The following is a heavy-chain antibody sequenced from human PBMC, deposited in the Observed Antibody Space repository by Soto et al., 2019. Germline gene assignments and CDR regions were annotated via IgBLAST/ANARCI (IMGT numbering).Heavy chain of an antibody. CDR2: ISGSGGST. J-gene: IGHJ4*02. D-gene: IGHD6-19*01. CDR1: GFTFSSYA. CDR3: AKAYSSGPGVTGDY. V-gene: IGHV3-23*01. Sequence: EVQLLESGGGLVQPGGSLRLSCAASGFTFSSYAMSWVRQAPGKGLEWVSAISGSGGSTYYADSVQGRFTISRDNTKNTLYLQMNSLRAEDTAVYYCAKAYSSGPGVTGDYWGQGTLVTVSS.